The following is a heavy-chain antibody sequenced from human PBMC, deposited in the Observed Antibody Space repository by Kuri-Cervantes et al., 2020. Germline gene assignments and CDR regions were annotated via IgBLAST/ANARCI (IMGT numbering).Heavy chain of an antibody. D-gene: IGHD3-22*01. Sequence: GESLKISCAASGFTFSSYGMHWVRQAPGKGLEWVAVIWYDGSNKYYADSVKGRFTISRDNSKNTLYLQMNSLRAEDTAVYYCARDEYYYDSSGYSLPYWGQGTLVTVS. CDR1: GFTFSSYG. J-gene: IGHJ4*02. CDR2: IWYDGSNK. CDR3: ARDEYYYDSSGYSLPY. V-gene: IGHV3-33*01.